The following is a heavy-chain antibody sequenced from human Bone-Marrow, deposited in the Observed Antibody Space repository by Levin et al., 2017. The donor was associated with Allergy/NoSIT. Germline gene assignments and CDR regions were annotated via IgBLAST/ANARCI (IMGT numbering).Heavy chain of an antibody. CDR3: ARSGYCSTTSCQGRYYSGMDV. D-gene: IGHD2-2*01. CDR1: EYTFTGYY. Sequence: ASVKVSCKASEYTFTGYYMHWVRQAPGQGLEWMGRINPNSGGTNYAQRFQGRVTMTRDTSISTAYMELSRLRSDDSAIYYCARSGYCSTTSCQGRYYSGMDVWGQGTTVTVSS. J-gene: IGHJ6*02. V-gene: IGHV1-2*06. CDR2: INPNSGGT.